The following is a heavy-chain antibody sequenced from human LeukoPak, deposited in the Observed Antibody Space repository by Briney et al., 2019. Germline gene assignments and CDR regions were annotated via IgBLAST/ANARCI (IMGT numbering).Heavy chain of an antibody. CDR3: AKDRPYDYDSSGFMAFDI. J-gene: IGHJ3*02. V-gene: IGHV3-23*01. D-gene: IGHD3-22*01. Sequence: SGGSLRLSCAASGFTFGRYAMSWVRQAPGNGLEWVSTIGGSGVTTYYADSVKGRFTISRDNSKNTMYLQMNSLRAEDTALYYCAKDRPYDYDSSGFMAFDIWGQGTMVTVS. CDR1: GFTFGRYA. CDR2: IGGSGVTT.